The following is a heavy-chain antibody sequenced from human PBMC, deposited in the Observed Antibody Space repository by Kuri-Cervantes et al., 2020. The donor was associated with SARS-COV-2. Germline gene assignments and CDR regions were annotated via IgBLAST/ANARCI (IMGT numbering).Heavy chain of an antibody. V-gene: IGHV3-30*18. D-gene: IGHD3-3*01. CDR2: ISHDGSNK. J-gene: IGHJ5*02. CDR1: GFIFSGFS. Sequence: GESLKISCAASGFIFSGFSMHWVRQAPGKGLEWVAVISHDGSNKYYADSVRGRFTISRDNSKNILYLQMNSLRAEDTAVYYCAKYDVSSGGRHYDFWSAFLAWGQGTLVTVSS. CDR3: AKYDVSSGGRHYDFWSAFLA.